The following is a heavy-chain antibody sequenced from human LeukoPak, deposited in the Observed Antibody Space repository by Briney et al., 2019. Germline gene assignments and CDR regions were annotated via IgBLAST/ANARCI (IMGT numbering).Heavy chain of an antibody. J-gene: IGHJ4*02. V-gene: IGHV4-61*09. D-gene: IGHD3-22*01. Sequence: PSETLSLTCTVSGDSINSGTYYWSWIRQPAGKGLEWIGHIYASGRTNYNPSLKSRVTISVDTSKNQFSLKLSSVTAADTAVYYCARGRRTYYYDSSGGNYFDYWGQGTLVTASS. CDR1: GDSINSGTYY. CDR2: IYASGRT. CDR3: ARGRRTYYYDSSGGNYFDY.